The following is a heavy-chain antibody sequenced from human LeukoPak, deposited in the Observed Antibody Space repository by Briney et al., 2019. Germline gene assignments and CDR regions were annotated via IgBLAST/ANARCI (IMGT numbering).Heavy chain of an antibody. CDR1: GGSISSYY. CDR2: IYYSGST. V-gene: IGHV4-59*01. D-gene: IGHD5-12*01. J-gene: IGHJ4*02. Sequence: PSETLSLTCTVSGGSISSYYWSWIRQPPGEGLEWIGYIYYSGSTNYNPSLKSRVTISVDTSKNQFSLKLSSVTAADTAVYYCARASWSGYDSFDYWGQGTLVTVSS. CDR3: ARASWSGYDSFDY.